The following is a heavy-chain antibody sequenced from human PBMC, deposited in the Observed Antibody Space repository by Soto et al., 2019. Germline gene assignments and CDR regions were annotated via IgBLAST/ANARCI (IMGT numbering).Heavy chain of an antibody. CDR3: AKAGGAGYYYGMDV. V-gene: IGHV3-30*18. D-gene: IGHD3-10*01. Sequence: GGSLRLSCAASGFTFSNYGMHWVRQAPGKGLEWVTFISYDGRKIYYADSVKGRFTISRDNSKNTLYLQMNSLRGEDTAVFHCAKAGGAGYYYGMDVWGQGTTVTVSS. J-gene: IGHJ6*02. CDR2: ISYDGRKI. CDR1: GFTFSNYG.